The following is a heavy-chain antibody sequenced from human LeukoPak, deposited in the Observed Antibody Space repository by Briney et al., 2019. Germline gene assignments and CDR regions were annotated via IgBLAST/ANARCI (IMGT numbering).Heavy chain of an antibody. CDR3: ARRPTPDSGSYYGIDY. Sequence: PSETLSLTCAVYGGSFSGYYWSWIRQPPGKGLEWIGEINHSGSTNYNPSLKSRVTISVDTSKNQFSLKLSSVTAADTAVYYCARRPTPDSGSYYGIDYWGQGTLVTVSS. V-gene: IGHV4-34*01. CDR1: GGSFSGYY. D-gene: IGHD1-26*01. CDR2: INHSGST. J-gene: IGHJ4*02.